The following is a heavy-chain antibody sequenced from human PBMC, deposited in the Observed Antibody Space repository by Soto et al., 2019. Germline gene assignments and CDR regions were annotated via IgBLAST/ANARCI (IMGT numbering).Heavy chain of an antibody. J-gene: IGHJ6*02. CDR3: ARGPYYYYGMDV. Sequence: PSETLSLTCAGYGGSFSGYHWNWIRQPPGKGLEWIGEINHSGGTNYNPSLKSRVTISVDRSKNQFSLKLSSVTAADTAVYYCARGPYYYYGMDVWGQGTTVIVSS. V-gene: IGHV4-34*01. CDR2: INHSGGT. CDR1: GGSFSGYH.